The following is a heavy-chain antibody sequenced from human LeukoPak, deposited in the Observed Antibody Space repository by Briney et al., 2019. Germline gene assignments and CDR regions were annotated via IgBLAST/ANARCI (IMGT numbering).Heavy chain of an antibody. J-gene: IGHJ4*02. D-gene: IGHD1-26*01. Sequence: GGSLRLSCTASGFTFGDYAMTWVRQAPGKGLEWVSSISSSSYIYYADSVKGRFTISRDNAKNSLYLQMNSLRAEDTAVYYCARELNSGHEYWGQGSLVTVSS. CDR3: ARELNSGHEY. V-gene: IGHV3-69-1*02. CDR1: GFTFGDYA. CDR2: ISSSSYI.